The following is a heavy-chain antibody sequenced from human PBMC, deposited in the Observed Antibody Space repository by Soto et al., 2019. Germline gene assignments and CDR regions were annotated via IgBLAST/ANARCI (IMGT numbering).Heavy chain of an antibody. V-gene: IGHV3-23*01. CDR3: AKDPDRSGSYYFDY. CDR2: ISGSGGST. D-gene: IGHD1-26*01. CDR1: GFTFSSYA. J-gene: IGHJ4*02. Sequence: GGSLRLSCAASGFTFSSYAMSWVCQAPGKGLEWVSAISGSGGSTYYADSVKGRFTISRDNSKNTLYLQMNSLRAEDTAVYYCAKDPDRSGSYYFDYWGQGTLVTVSS.